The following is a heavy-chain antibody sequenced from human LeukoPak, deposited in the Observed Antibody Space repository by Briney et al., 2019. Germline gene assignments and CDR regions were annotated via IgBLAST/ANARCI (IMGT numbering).Heavy chain of an antibody. CDR3: ARFYYDSSGYSDGLNWFDP. Sequence: ASVKVSCKASGYTFTSYGISWVRQAPGQGLEWMGWISAYNGNTNYAQKLQGRVTMTTDTSTSTAYMELRSLRSDDTAVYYCARFYYDSSGYSDGLNWFDPWGQGTLVTVSS. CDR2: ISAYNGNT. D-gene: IGHD3-22*01. V-gene: IGHV1-18*01. J-gene: IGHJ5*02. CDR1: GYTFTSYG.